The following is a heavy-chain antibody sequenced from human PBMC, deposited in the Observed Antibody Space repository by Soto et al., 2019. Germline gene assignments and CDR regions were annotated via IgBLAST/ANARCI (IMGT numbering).Heavy chain of an antibody. J-gene: IGHJ4*02. CDR3: ARKYYSGSGITD. D-gene: IGHD3-10*01. V-gene: IGHV1-8*01. Sequence: QVQLLQSGAEVRPPGASVKVSCKASGYTFTSYDIHWVRQAPGQGFEWVGRVDSHNGRADSAEKLQGRVSLTRDTSISTAYLELSSLRSDDTAVYFCARKYYSGSGITDWGQGTLVIVSS. CDR2: VDSHNGRA. CDR1: GYTFTSYD.